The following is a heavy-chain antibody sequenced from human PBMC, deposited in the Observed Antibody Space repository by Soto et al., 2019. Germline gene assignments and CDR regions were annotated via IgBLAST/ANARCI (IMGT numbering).Heavy chain of an antibody. CDR1: GGSISSYY. CDR3: ARHDRSGYEINWFDP. CDR2: FFYIGST. V-gene: IGHV4-59*08. Sequence: PSETLSLTCTVSGGSISSYYWSWIRQPPGKGLEWIGYFFYIGSTNYTPSLKIRVTISLDTSKNHFSLKLSSVTAADTALYYCARHDRSGYEINWFDPWGQGTLVTVSS. D-gene: IGHD5-12*01. J-gene: IGHJ5*02.